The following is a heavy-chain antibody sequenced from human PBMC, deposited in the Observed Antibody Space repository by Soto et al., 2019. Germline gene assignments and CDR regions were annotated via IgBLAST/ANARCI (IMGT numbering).Heavy chain of an antibody. CDR2: ISGSGGST. D-gene: IGHD6-19*01. J-gene: IGHJ3*02. CDR1: GFTFSSYA. CDR3: AKDRGGSGWYADAFDI. V-gene: IGHV3-23*01. Sequence: EVQLLESGGGLVQPGGSLRLSCAASGFTFSSYAMSWVRQAPGKGLEWVSAISGSGGSTYYADSVKGRFTISRDNSKNTLYLQMNRLRAEDTAVYYCAKDRGGSGWYADAFDIWGQGTMVTVSS.